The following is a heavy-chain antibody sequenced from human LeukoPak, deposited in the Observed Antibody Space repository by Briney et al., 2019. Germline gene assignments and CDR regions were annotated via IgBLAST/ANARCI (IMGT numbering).Heavy chain of an antibody. Sequence: SETLSLTCTVSGGSISSYYWSWIRQPAGKGLEWIGRIYTSGSTNYNPSLKSRVTMSVDTSKNQFSLKLSSVTAADTAVYYCARVYSSGWSDYYMDVWGKGTTVTISS. D-gene: IGHD6-19*01. CDR1: GGSISSYY. CDR3: ARVYSSGWSDYYMDV. CDR2: IYTSGST. J-gene: IGHJ6*03. V-gene: IGHV4-4*07.